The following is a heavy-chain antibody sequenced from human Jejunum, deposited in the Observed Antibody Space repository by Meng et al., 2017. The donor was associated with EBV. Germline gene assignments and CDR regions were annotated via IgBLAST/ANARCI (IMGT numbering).Heavy chain of an antibody. V-gene: IGHV3-74*01. Sequence: QLVVSRGGLVPPGDSTRLSSAASGFNLSTYWMHWVRQAPGKGLVWVSRISSDGRSITYADSVKGRFTISRDNAKNTLYLQMNSLRVEDTAVYYCATGQGDSRYYFDSWSQGTLVTVSS. CDR1: GFNLSTYW. CDR3: ATGQGDSRYYFDS. J-gene: IGHJ4*02. D-gene: IGHD3-10*01. CDR2: ISSDGRSI.